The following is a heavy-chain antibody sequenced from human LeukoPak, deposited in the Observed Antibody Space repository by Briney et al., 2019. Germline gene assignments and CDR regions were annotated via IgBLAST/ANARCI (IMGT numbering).Heavy chain of an antibody. J-gene: IGHJ6*03. CDR1: GYTFTGYY. Sequence: ASVKVSCKASGYTFTGYYMHWVRQAPGQGLEWMGWINPNSGGTNYAQKFQGRVTMTRDTSISTAYMELSRLRSDDTAVYYCARVNTGYYYYMDVWGKGTTVTISS. CDR2: INPNSGGT. V-gene: IGHV1-2*02. CDR3: ARVNTGYYYYMDV. D-gene: IGHD1-14*01.